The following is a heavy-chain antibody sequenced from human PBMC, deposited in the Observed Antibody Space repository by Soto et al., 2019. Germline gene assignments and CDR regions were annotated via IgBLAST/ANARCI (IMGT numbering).Heavy chain of an antibody. V-gene: IGHV4-34*01. J-gene: IGHJ4*02. CDR3: ARGRPIMVVTAMDLDY. D-gene: IGHD2-21*02. CDR1: GGSFSDYY. CDR2: INHSGST. Sequence: PSETLSLTCAVYGGSFSDYYWGWIRQPPGKGLEWIGEINHSGSTNYNPSLKSRVTISVDTSKNQFSLNLNSVTAADTAVYYCARGRPIMVVTAMDLDYWGQGTLVTVSS.